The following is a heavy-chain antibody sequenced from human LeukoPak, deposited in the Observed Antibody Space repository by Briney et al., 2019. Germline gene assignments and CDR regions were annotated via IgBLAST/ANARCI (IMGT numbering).Heavy chain of an antibody. J-gene: IGHJ6*03. D-gene: IGHD6-25*01. CDR2: VNPNSGGT. Sequence: ASVKVSCKASGYTFSAYYLHWVRQAPGQGLEWMGWVNPNSGGTNYAQNYQGRVTMTRDTSISTAYMELSRLRPDDTAVYFCARVAAGPYYYMDVWGTGTAVTVSS. CDR3: ARVAAGPYYYMDV. V-gene: IGHV1-2*02. CDR1: GYTFSAYY.